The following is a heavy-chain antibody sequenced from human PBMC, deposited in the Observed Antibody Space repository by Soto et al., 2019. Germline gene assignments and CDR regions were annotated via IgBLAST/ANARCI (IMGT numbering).Heavy chain of an antibody. CDR2: INPSGGST. V-gene: IGHV1-46*01. CDR1: GYTFTSYY. J-gene: IGHJ4*02. Sequence: ASVKVSCKASGYTFTSYYMHWVRQAPGQGLEWMGIINPSGGSTSYAQKFQGRVTMTRNTSISTAYMELSSLRSEDTAVYYCARVGYYYDSSGYYLSFDYWGQGTLVTVSS. CDR3: ARVGYYYDSSGYYLSFDY. D-gene: IGHD3-22*01.